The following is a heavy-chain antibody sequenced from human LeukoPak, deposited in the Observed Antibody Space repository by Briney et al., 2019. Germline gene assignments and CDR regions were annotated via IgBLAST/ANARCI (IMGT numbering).Heavy chain of an antibody. D-gene: IGHD7-27*01. J-gene: IGHJ4*02. V-gene: IGHV4-59*08. Sequence: PSETLSLTCSVSGGSINTYYWSWIRQPPGEGLEWIGYIYYSGSTNYNPSLKSRLTISVDTSKNQFSLKLSSVTAADTAVYYCARFSPRAMGNYLDFWGQGTLVTVSS. CDR1: GGSINTYY. CDR2: IYYSGST. CDR3: ARFSPRAMGNYLDF.